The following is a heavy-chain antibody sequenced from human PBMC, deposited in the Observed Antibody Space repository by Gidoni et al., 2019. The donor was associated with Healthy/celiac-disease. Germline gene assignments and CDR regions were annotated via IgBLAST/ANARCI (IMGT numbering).Heavy chain of an antibody. CDR1: GASLSGYY. CDR3: ARVVDDAFDI. V-gene: IGHV4-34*01. Sequence: QVQLQQWGAGLLKPSETLSLTCAVDGASLSGYYWRWIRQPPGKVLEWSGEINHSGRTNYNPYLKSRVTLSVDTSKNQFSLKLSSVTAADTAVYYCARVVDDAFDIWGQGTMVTVSS. CDR2: INHSGRT. J-gene: IGHJ3*02. D-gene: IGHD2-15*01.